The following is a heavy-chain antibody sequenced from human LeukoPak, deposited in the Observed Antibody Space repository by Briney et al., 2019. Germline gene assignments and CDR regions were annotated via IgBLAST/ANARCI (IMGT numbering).Heavy chain of an antibody. CDR3: ARAGPPAFDP. CDR2: ISGSSSTI. J-gene: IGHJ5*02. CDR1: GFTFSSSA. Sequence: GGSLRLSCVASGFTFSSSAMTWVRQAPGKGLEWLSYISGSSSTIYYADSVKGRFTISRDNAKNSLYLQMNSLRAEDTAVYYCARAGPPAFDPWGQGTLVTVSS. V-gene: IGHV3-48*04.